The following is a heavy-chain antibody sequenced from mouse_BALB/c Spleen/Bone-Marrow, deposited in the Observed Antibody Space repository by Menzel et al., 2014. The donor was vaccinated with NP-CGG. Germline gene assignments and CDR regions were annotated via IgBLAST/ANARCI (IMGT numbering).Heavy chain of an antibody. CDR3: ARKGYGNSHYYAMDY. Sequence: QVQLQQSGAVLAKPGASVKMSCEASGYTFTSYWMYWIKQKTGQGLEWIGYINPSTSYTENNQKFKDKATLTADKSSXTAYMQLSSLTSEDSAVYYCARKGYGNSHYYAMDYWGQGTSVTVSS. CDR1: GYTFTSYW. V-gene: IGHV1-7*01. J-gene: IGHJ4*01. CDR2: INPSTSYT. D-gene: IGHD2-1*01.